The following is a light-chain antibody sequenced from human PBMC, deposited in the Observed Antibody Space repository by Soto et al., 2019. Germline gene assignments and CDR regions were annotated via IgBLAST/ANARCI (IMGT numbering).Light chain of an antibody. CDR3: QQYGSSPPLT. V-gene: IGKV3-20*01. CDR2: GAS. J-gene: IGKJ4*01. CDR1: QSVSSSY. Sequence: EIVLTQSPGTLSLSPGERATLSCRASQSVSSSYLAWYQQKPGQAPRLLIYGASSRATCIPDRFSGSGSGTDFTLTISRLEAEDFAVYYCQQYGSSPPLTFGGGTKVEIK.